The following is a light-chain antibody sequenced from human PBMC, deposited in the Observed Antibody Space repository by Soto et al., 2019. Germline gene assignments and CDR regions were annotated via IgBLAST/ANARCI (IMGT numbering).Light chain of an antibody. V-gene: IGKV3-15*01. CDR2: GAS. CDR1: QSVSTN. CDR3: QQYNNWPPIT. J-gene: IGKJ5*01. Sequence: EIVMRQSPVTLSVSPGERALLSCRSSQSVSTNLAWYQQKPGQAPRLLIYGASTRATGVPDRFWGRGSGTDFTLTITSLQSEDVAVYYCQQYNNWPPITFGQGTRLEIK.